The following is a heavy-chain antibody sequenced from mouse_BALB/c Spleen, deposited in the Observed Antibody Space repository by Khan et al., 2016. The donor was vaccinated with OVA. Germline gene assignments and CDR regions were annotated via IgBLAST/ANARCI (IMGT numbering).Heavy chain of an antibody. CDR2: ISSVSTYT. CDR3: ARHNYGPFAF. J-gene: IGHJ3*01. D-gene: IGHD1-1*01. Sequence: EVELVESGGGLVKPGGSLKLSCAASGFTFSTYAMSWVRQTPEKRLEWVATISSVSTYTYYPDSVKGRFTISRDNAKNTLYLQMSSLRSEDTAMYYCARHNYGPFAFGGRGTLVTVSA. CDR1: GFTFSTYA. V-gene: IGHV5-9-3*01.